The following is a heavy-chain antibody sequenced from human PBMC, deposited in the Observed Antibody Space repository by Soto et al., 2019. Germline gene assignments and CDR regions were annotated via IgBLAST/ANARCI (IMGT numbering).Heavy chain of an antibody. J-gene: IGHJ6*03. CDR3: TRGRPYYMDV. V-gene: IGHV3-48*01. CDR1: GFTFSTYI. Sequence: AGGSLRLSCAASGFTFSTYIMNWVRQAPGRGLEWVSYISSGSNTIYYADSVKGRFTISRDNAKNSLYLQMNSLRAEDTAVYYRTRGRPYYMDVWGKGTTVTVSS. CDR2: ISSGSNTI.